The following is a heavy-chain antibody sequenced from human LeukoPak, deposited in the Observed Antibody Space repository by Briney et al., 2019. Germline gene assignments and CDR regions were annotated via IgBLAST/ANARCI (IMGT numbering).Heavy chain of an antibody. Sequence: PSETLSLTCIVSGGSITSDYWSWIRQPPGKGLEWIGYIHHSGSTNYCPSLESRVTMSVDTSKHQFSLKLSSVTAADTAVYYCAREVNCGGDCYSLDYWGQGTLVTVSS. CDR3: AREVNCGGDCYSLDY. J-gene: IGHJ4*02. CDR1: GGSITSDY. V-gene: IGHV4-59*01. D-gene: IGHD2-21*02. CDR2: IHHSGST.